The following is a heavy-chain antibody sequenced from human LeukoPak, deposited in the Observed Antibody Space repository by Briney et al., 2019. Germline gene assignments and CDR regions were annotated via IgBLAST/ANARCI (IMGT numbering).Heavy chain of an antibody. J-gene: IGHJ4*02. CDR1: RFTFNTSS. CDR3: ARGSAMVLRRGRRPYYFDY. D-gene: IGHD5-18*01. CDR2: ISSSGTYI. Sequence: GGSRRLSCAASRFTFNTSSMNWVRQAPGEGREWVSSISSSGTYIHYADSVKGRFTISRDHAKNSLYLQMKSLRAEDTAVYYCARGSAMVLRRGRRPYYFDYWGQGTLVTVSS. V-gene: IGHV3-21*01.